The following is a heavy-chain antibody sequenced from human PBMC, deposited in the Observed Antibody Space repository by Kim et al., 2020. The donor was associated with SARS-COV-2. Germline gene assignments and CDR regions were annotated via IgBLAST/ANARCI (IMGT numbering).Heavy chain of an antibody. Sequence: GGSLRLSCAASGFTFSSYDMNWVRQAPGKGLEWVSYIIGSGTTIYYADSVRGRFTISRDNDKNSLYLQMNSLRAEDTAVYYCARGLNYSPFVYWGHGTL. CDR2: IIGSGTTI. CDR3: ARGLNYSPFVY. CDR1: GFTFSSYD. V-gene: IGHV3-48*03. D-gene: IGHD4-4*01. J-gene: IGHJ4*03.